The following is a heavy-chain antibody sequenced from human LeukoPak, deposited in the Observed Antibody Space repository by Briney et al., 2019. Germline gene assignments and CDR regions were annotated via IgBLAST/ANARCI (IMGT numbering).Heavy chain of an antibody. J-gene: IGHJ6*03. CDR1: GGTFSSYA. V-gene: IGHV1-69*05. D-gene: IGHD2-21*01. Sequence: ASVKVSCKASGGTFSSYAISWVRQAPGQELEWMGRIIPIFGTANYAQKFQGRVTITTDESTSTAYMELSSLRSEDTAVYYCARDVFDYYYMDVWGKGTTVTVSS. CDR3: ARDVFDYYYMDV. CDR2: IIPIFGTA.